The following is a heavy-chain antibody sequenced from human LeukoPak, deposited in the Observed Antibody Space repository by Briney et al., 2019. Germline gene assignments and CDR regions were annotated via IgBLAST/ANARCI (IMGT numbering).Heavy chain of an antibody. Sequence: PGGSLRLSCAASGFSFSSYWMHWVRQVPGRGLVWVSRISGDGSRTKDADSVKGRFTISRDNAKNTLYLQLNSLRVDDTAVYYCARPYYSDANGYQLPGSWGQGTLVTVSS. D-gene: IGHD3-22*01. CDR2: ISGDGSRT. CDR3: ARPYYSDANGYQLPGS. J-gene: IGHJ5*02. CDR1: GFSFSSYW. V-gene: IGHV3-74*01.